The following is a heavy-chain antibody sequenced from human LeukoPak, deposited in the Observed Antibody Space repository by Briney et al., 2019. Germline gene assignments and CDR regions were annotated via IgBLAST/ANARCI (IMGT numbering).Heavy chain of an antibody. V-gene: IGHV4-59*01. CDR2: IYYSGST. D-gene: IGHD3-9*01. CDR1: GGSISSYY. CDR3: ARSISGSVLRYFDWLPTTEYYYYGTDV. Sequence: SETLSLTCTVSGGSISSYYWSWIRQPPGKGLEWIGYIYYSGSTNYNPSLKSRVTISVDTSKNQFSLKLSSVTAADTAVYYCARSISGSVLRYFDWLPTTEYYYYGTDVWGQGTTVTVSS. J-gene: IGHJ6*02.